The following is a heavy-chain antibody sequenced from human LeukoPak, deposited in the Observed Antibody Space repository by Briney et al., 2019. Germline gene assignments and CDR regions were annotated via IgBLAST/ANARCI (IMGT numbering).Heavy chain of an antibody. D-gene: IGHD2-15*01. J-gene: IGHJ6*03. CDR1: GGTFSSYA. V-gene: IGHV1-69*05. Sequence: ASVKVSCKASGGTFSSYAISWVRQAPGQGLEWMGGIIPIFGTANYAQKFQGRVTITTDESTSTAYMELSSLRSEDTAVYYCARQQLKWATLRNVAYSQNYNMDVWGKGTRVTVS. CDR3: ARQQLKWATLRNVAYSQNYNMDV. CDR2: IIPIFGTA.